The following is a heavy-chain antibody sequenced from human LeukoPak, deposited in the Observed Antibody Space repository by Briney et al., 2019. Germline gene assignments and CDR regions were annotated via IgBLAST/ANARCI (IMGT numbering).Heavy chain of an antibody. J-gene: IGHJ5*02. CDR2: MSPNSGNT. CDR1: GYTFTSYD. Sequence: ASVKVSCKASGYTFTSYDINWVRQATGQGLEWMGWMSPNSGNTGYAQKFQGRVTMTRNTSISTAYMELSSLRSEDTAVYYCARVPKGAYYYDSSGSWFDPWGQGTPVTVSS. V-gene: IGHV1-8*01. CDR3: ARVPKGAYYYDSSGSWFDP. D-gene: IGHD3-22*01.